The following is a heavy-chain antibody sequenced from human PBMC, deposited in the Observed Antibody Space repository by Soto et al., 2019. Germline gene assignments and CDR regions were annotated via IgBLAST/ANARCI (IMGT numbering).Heavy chain of an antibody. D-gene: IGHD1-7*01. V-gene: IGHV1-24*01. Sequence: ASVKVSCKVSGYTLTELSMHWVRQVPGKGLEWMGGFDPEDGETIYAQKFQGRVTMTEDTSTDTAYMELSSLRSQDTAVYYCATRINQYLITGTMQTNDYWGQGTLVTVSS. CDR1: GYTLTELS. CDR3: ATRINQYLITGTMQTNDY. CDR2: FDPEDGET. J-gene: IGHJ4*02.